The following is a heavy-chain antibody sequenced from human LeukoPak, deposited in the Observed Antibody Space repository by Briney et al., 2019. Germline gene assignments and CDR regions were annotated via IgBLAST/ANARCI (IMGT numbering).Heavy chain of an antibody. D-gene: IGHD3-10*01. J-gene: IGHJ3*02. CDR2: INPSGGST. V-gene: IGHV1-46*01. CDR1: GYTFTGYY. CDR3: ARDRGSGIDAFDI. Sequence: GASVKVSCKASGYTFTGYYMHWVRQAPGQGLEWMGIINPSGGSTSYAQKFRGRVTMTRDTSTSTVYMELSSLRSEDTAVYYCARDRGSGIDAFDIWGQGTMVTVSS.